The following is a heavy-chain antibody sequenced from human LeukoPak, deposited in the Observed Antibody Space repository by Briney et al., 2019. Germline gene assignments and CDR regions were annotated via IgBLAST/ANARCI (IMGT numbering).Heavy chain of an antibody. CDR3: ARVRVEDYYDSSGYLRDPAPRHDAFDI. CDR1: GYTFTGYY. V-gene: IGHV1-2*02. CDR2: INPNSGGT. D-gene: IGHD3-22*01. Sequence: ASVKVSCKASGYTFTGYYMHWVRQAPGQGLKRMGWINPNSGGTNYAQKFQGRVTMTRDTSISTAYMELSRLRSDDTAVYYWARVRVEDYYDSSGYLRDPAPRHDAFDIWGQGTMVTVSS. J-gene: IGHJ3*02.